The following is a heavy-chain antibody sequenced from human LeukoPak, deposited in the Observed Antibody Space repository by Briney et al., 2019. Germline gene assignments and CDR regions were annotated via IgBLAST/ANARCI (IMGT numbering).Heavy chain of an antibody. Sequence: GASVKVSCKVSGYTLTELSMHWVRQAPGKGLEWMGGFDPEDGETIYAQKFQGRVTMTEDTSTDTAYMELSSLRSEDTAVYYCARGSINYYDSSGYAIFFDYWDQGTLVTVSS. CDR2: FDPEDGET. J-gene: IGHJ4*02. D-gene: IGHD3-22*01. CDR1: GYTLTELS. CDR3: ARGSINYYDSSGYAIFFDY. V-gene: IGHV1-24*01.